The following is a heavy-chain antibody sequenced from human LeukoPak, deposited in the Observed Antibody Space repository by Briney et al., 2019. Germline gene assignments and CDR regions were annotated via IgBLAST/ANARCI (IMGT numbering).Heavy chain of an antibody. CDR3: AAYASAWYVVY. J-gene: IGHJ4*02. V-gene: IGHV1-2*02. D-gene: IGHD6-19*01. CDR1: GYTFTGYY. CDR2: INPSSGGT. Sequence: ASVKVSCKPSGYTFTGYYMHWVRQAPGQGLEWMGWINPSSGGTNYAQKFQGRVTMTRDTSISTVYMELGSLRSDDTAVYYCAAYASAWYVVYWGQGTLVTVSS.